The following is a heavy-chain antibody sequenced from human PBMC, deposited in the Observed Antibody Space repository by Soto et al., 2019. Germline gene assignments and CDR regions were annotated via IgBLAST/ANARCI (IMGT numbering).Heavy chain of an antibody. V-gene: IGHV3-23*01. CDR3: AKALTTFGVFTNPFDY. J-gene: IGHJ4*02. Sequence: EVQLLESGGGLVQPGGSMRLSCAASGFTFSSYAVTWVRQAPGKGLEWVSIISGTGVSIFYADSVKGRFTISRDNSNNTLYLQMHSLTAEDTAVYYCAKALTTFGVFTNPFDYWGQGTLVTVSS. CDR1: GFTFSSYA. D-gene: IGHD3-3*01. CDR2: ISGTGVSI.